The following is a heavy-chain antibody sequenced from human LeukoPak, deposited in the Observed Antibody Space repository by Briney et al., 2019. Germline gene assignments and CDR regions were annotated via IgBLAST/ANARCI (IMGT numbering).Heavy chain of an antibody. Sequence: SQTLSLTCTVSGGSISSGSYYWSWIRQPAGKGLEWIGRIYTSGSTNYNPSLKSRVTISVDTSKNQFSLKLSSVTAADTAVYYCAKGRGYYDSSGYFNYWGQGTLVTVSS. CDR3: AKGRGYYDSSGYFNY. J-gene: IGHJ4*02. CDR1: GGSISSGSYY. V-gene: IGHV4-61*02. D-gene: IGHD3-22*01. CDR2: IYTSGST.